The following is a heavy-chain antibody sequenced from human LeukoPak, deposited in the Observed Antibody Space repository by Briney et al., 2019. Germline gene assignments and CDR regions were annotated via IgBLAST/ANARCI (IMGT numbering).Heavy chain of an antibody. Sequence: SETLSLTCTVSGGSIISSSYTWAWIRQPPGRGLEWIGTIYYSGTTYYNPSLKSRVTIPVDTSKNQFSLKVNSVTAADTAVYYCARQPTGFPNWFDPWGQGTLVTVSS. CDR1: GGSIISSSYT. J-gene: IGHJ5*02. CDR2: IYYSGTT. CDR3: ARQPTGFPNWFDP. V-gene: IGHV4-39*01. D-gene: IGHD1-1*01.